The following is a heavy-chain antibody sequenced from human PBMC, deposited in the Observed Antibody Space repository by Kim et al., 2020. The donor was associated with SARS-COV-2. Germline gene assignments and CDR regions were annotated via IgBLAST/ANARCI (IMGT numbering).Heavy chain of an antibody. Sequence: YADSVRGRFAIYRDNSKNTLYLQVSRLRAKDTAVYDCARDLVIHNYGMDVWGQATTVTVSS. D-gene: IGHD2-8*02. J-gene: IGHJ6*02. CDR3: ARDLVIHNYGMDV. V-gene: IGHV3-33*01.